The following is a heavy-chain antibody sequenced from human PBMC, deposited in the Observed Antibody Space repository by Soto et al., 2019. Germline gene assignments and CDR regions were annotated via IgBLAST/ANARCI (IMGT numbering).Heavy chain of an antibody. V-gene: IGHV4-59*01. CDR2: IYYDGST. D-gene: IGHD6-25*01. J-gene: IGHJ5*02. CDR3: ARDQLSSGLYVWFDP. Sequence: HVQLQESGPGLVKPSETLSLTCTVSGGSISTYYWSWIRQPQGKGLEWIGYIYYDGSTSYSPSLRSRVTISVDTSKNQFSLILSSVTSADTAVYYCARDQLSSGLYVWFDPWGQGTLVTVSS. CDR1: GGSISTYY.